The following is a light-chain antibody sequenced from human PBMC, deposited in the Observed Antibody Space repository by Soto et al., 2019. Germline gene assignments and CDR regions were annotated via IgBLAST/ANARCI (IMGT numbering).Light chain of an antibody. CDR3: QQRANWPLT. CDR2: GAS. Sequence: EIVMSHSPATLSVSKGERATVPCRASQSVSSNLAWYQQKPGQAPRLLIYGASSRATGIPARFSGSGSGTDFTLIISSLEPEDFAVYYCQQRANWPLTFGGGTIVDIK. CDR1: QSVSSN. V-gene: IGKV3-11*01. J-gene: IGKJ4*01.